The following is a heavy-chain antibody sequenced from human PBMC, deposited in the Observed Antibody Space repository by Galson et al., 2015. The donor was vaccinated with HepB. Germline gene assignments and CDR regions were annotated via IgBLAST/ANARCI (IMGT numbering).Heavy chain of an antibody. V-gene: IGHV3-33*01. J-gene: IGHJ4*02. CDR3: ARGYYGGNSFLDY. CDR2: IWYDGSNK. CDR1: GFTFSSYG. Sequence: LRLSCAASGFTFSSYGMHWVRQAPGKGLEWVAVIWYDGSNKYYTDSVKGRFTISRDNSKNTLYLQMNSLRAEDTAVYYCARGYYGGNSFLDYWGQGTLVTVSS. D-gene: IGHD4-23*01.